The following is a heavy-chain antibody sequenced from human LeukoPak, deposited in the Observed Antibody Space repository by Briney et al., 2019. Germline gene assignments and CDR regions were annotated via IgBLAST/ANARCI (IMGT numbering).Heavy chain of an antibody. CDR1: GFTFSSYS. J-gene: IGHJ4*02. CDR3: ARDWSDLTTNPPDY. Sequence: GGSLRLSCAASGFTFSSYSMSWVRQAPGKGLEWVANIKGDESEQHYVDSVKGRFTISRDNAKNSLFLQMNSLRVEDTAVYYCARDWSDLTTNPPDYWGQGTLITVSS. V-gene: IGHV3-7*01. D-gene: IGHD1-26*01. CDR2: IKGDESEQ.